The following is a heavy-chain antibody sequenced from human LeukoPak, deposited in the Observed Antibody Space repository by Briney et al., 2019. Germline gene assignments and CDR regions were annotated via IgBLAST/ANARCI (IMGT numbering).Heavy chain of an antibody. J-gene: IGHJ6*03. D-gene: IGHD6-6*01. CDR3: ARETMSYSSSRHYYMDV. CDR2: IRYDGSNK. CDR1: GFTFSSYG. Sequence: GGSLRLSCAASGFTFSSYGMHWVRQAPGKGLEWVAFIRYDGSNKYYADSVKGRFTISRDNSKNTLYLQMNSLRSDDTAVYYCARETMSYSSSRHYYMDVWGKGTTVTVSS. V-gene: IGHV3-30*02.